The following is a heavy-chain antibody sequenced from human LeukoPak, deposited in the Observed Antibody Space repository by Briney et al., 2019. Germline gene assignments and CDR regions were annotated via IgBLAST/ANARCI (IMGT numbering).Heavy chain of an antibody. Sequence: GGSLRLSCAASGFTFSGFGMTWVRQAPGKGLEWVATIKPDGSAQYYVDSVKGRFTISRDNAKNSLFLQINSLRAEDTAVYYCANGGTYSSGPWGQGTLVTVSS. CDR3: ANGGTYSSGP. CDR2: IKPDGSAQ. D-gene: IGHD3-22*01. CDR1: GFTFSGFG. V-gene: IGHV3-7*01. J-gene: IGHJ5*02.